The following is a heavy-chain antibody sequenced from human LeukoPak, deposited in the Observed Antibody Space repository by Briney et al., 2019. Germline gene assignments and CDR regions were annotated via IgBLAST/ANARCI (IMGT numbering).Heavy chain of an antibody. D-gene: IGHD3-16*01. Sequence: ASVKVSCKASGYTFTGYYMHWVRQAPGQGLEWMGWINTNTGNPTYAQGFTGRFVFSLDTSVSTAYLQISSLKAEDTAVYYCARRGGYYYYYMDVWGKGTTVTVSS. J-gene: IGHJ6*03. CDR2: INTNTGNP. V-gene: IGHV7-4-1*02. CDR3: ARRGGYYYYYMDV. CDR1: GYTFTGYY.